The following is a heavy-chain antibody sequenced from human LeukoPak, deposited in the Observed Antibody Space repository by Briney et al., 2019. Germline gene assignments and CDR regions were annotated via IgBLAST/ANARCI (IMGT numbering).Heavy chain of an antibody. CDR1: GGSISSSSYY. D-gene: IGHD7-27*01. J-gene: IGHJ3*02. CDR3: AGGANWDYAFDI. Sequence: SETLSLTCTVSGGSISSSSYYWGWIRQPPGKGLEWIGSIYYSGSTYYNPSLKSRVTISVDTSKNQFSLKLSSVTAADTAVYYCAGGANWDYAFDIWGQGTMVTVSS. V-gene: IGHV4-39*07. CDR2: IYYSGST.